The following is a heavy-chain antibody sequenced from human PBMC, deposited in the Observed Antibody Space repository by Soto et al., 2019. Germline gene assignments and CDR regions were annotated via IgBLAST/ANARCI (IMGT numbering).Heavy chain of an antibody. D-gene: IGHD3-3*01. V-gene: IGHV3-33*01. CDR3: ARVGAFKWEWLFQTDY. CDR2: IWYDGSNK. Sequence: QVQLVESEGGVVQPGRSLRLSCAASGFTFSSYGMHWVRQAPGKGLEWVAVIWYDGSNKYYADSVKGRFTISRDNSKNTLYLQMNSLRAEDTAVYYCARVGAFKWEWLFQTDYWGQGTLVTVSS. J-gene: IGHJ4*02. CDR1: GFTFSSYG.